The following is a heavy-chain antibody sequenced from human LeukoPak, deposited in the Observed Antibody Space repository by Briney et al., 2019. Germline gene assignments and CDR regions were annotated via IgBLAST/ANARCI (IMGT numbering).Heavy chain of an antibody. J-gene: IGHJ4*02. CDR2: IKQDGSEK. CDR3: ASHRGIAAAGLDY. CDR1: GFIFSGYW. D-gene: IGHD6-13*01. Sequence: GGSLRLSCAASGFIFSGYWMTWGRQAPGKGLEWVANIKQDGSEKYYVDSVKGRFTISRDNAKNSLYLQMNSLRAEDTAVYYCASHRGIAAAGLDYWGQGTLVTISS. V-gene: IGHV3-7*01.